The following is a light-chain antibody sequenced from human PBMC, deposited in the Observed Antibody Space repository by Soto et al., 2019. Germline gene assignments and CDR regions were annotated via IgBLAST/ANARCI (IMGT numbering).Light chain of an antibody. J-gene: IGLJ2*01. CDR3: QTWGTGPQVV. CDR2: LNSDGSH. CDR1: SGHSSYA. V-gene: IGLV4-69*01. Sequence: QSVLTQSPSASASLGASVKLTCTLSSGHSSYAIAWHQQQPEKGPRYLMKLNSDGSHSKGDGIPDRFSGSSSGAERYLTISSLQSEDEADYYRQTWGTGPQVVFGGGTKLTVL.